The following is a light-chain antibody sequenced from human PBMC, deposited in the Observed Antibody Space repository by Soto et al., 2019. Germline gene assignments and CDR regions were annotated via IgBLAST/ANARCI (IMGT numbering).Light chain of an antibody. CDR1: QSISSY. V-gene: IGKV1-39*01. CDR3: QQSYSTPVT. CDR2: AAS. Sequence: DIQMTQSPSSLSASVGDRVTITCRASQSISSYLNWYQQKPGKAPKLLIYAASSLQSGVPSRFSGSGSGTDFTLTISSLQPEDFATYYCQQSYSTPVTFGQGNQLEIK. J-gene: IGKJ2*01.